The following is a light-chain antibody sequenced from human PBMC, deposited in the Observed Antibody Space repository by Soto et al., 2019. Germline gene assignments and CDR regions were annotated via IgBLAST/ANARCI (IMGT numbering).Light chain of an antibody. CDR2: EVS. CDR3: TSYTSSNIPV. J-gene: IGLJ3*02. CDR1: SSDVGGYEY. Sequence: QSALTQPASVSGSPGQSIIISCTGTSSDVGGYEYVSWYQQYPGKAPKLIIFEVSNRPSGISNRFSGSKPGNTASLTISGLRAEDEADYYCTSYTSSNIPVFGGGTKVTVL. V-gene: IGLV2-14*01.